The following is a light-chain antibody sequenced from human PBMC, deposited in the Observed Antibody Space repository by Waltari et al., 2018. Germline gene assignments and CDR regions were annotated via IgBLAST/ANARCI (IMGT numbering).Light chain of an antibody. CDR2: AAS. CDR1: QRISSY. Sequence: DIQMTQSPSSLSASVGDRVTITCRASQRISSYLNWYQQKPGKAPKLLIYAASSLQSGVASRFSGSGSGTDFTLTISSLQPEDFATYYCQQSYSTLFTFGPGTKVDIK. CDR3: QQSYSTLFT. J-gene: IGKJ3*01. V-gene: IGKV1-39*01.